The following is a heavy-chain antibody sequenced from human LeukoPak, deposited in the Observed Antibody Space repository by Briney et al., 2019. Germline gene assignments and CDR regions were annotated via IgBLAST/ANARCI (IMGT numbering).Heavy chain of an antibody. Sequence: ASVKVSCKASGGTFSSYAISWVRQAPGQGLEWMGWIDPNSGGTNYAQKFQGRVTMTRDTTISTAYMELSRLRSDDTAVYYCARALYPRDAFDIWGQGTMVTVSS. D-gene: IGHD2-8*01. CDR1: GGTFSSYA. CDR3: ARALYPRDAFDI. J-gene: IGHJ3*02. CDR2: IDPNSGGT. V-gene: IGHV1-2*02.